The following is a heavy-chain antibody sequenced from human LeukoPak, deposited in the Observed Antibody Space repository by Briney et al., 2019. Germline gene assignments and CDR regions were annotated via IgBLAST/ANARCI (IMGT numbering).Heavy chain of an antibody. CDR3: ARTNSGSTRPHFDY. Sequence: SETLSLTCIVSGGSISSYYWSWIRQPPGKGLEWIGYVYYSGSTNYNPSLKSRVTISVDTSKNQFSLKLSSVTAADTAVYYCARTNSGSTRPHFDYWGQGTLVTVSS. J-gene: IGHJ4*02. CDR1: GGSISSYY. D-gene: IGHD1-26*01. CDR2: VYYSGST. V-gene: IGHV4-59*01.